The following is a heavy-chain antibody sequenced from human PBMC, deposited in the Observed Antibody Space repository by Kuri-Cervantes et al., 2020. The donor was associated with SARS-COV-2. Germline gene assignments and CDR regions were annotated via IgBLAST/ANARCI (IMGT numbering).Heavy chain of an antibody. CDR2: IKQDGSEK. J-gene: IGHJ6*03. Sequence: GGSLRLSCAASGFTFSNAWMSWVRQAPGKGLEWVANIKQDGSEKYYVDSVKGRFTISRDNAKNSLYLQMNSLRAEDTAVYYCARGRDFWSGYQDSYYYYYMDVWGKGTTVTVSS. CDR3: ARGRDFWSGYQDSYYYYYMDV. D-gene: IGHD3-3*01. V-gene: IGHV3-7*01. CDR1: GFTFSNAW.